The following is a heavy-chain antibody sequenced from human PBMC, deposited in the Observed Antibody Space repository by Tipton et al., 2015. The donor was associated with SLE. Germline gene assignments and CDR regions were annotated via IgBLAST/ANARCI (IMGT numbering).Heavy chain of an antibody. J-gene: IGHJ4*02. CDR2: IRYDGSNK. D-gene: IGHD3-10*01. CDR1: GFTFSSYG. CDR3: AKDGVPGAPGNYFDY. V-gene: IGHV3-30*02. Sequence: SLRLSCAASGFTFSSYGMYWVRQAPGKGLEWVAFIRYDGSNKYYADSVKGRFTISRDNSKNTLYLQMNSLIPEDTALYYCAKDGVPGAPGNYFDYWGPGTLVTVSS.